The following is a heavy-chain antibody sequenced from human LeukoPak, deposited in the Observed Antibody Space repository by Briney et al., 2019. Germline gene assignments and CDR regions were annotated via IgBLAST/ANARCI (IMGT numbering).Heavy chain of an antibody. V-gene: IGHV5-51*01. CDR3: ARQVAVAANWFDP. CDR2: IYPGDSDT. J-gene: IGHJ5*02. CDR1: GYSFTSYW. Sequence: GESLKISCKGSGYSFTSYWIGWVRQMPGKGLEWMGIIYPGDSDTRYSPSFQGQVTISADKSISTAYLQWSSLKASDTTMYYCARQVAVAANWFDPWGQGTLVTVSS. D-gene: IGHD6-19*01.